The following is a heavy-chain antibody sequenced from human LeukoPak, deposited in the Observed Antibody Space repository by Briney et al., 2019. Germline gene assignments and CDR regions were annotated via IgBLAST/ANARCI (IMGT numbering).Heavy chain of an antibody. D-gene: IGHD5-24*01. CDR3: ARGRGRMATTRAFGI. CDR1: VGSFRGYF. CDR2: INQSGST. V-gene: IGHV4-34*01. Sequence: PSGALCLSCADYVGSFRGYFWSWIRQPPGKGLEWVAKINQSGSTNYNPSLKSRVTISVDTSKNPFSLKLSSVTAADTAVYYCARGRGRMATTRAFGIWGQGTMVTVSS. J-gene: IGHJ3*02.